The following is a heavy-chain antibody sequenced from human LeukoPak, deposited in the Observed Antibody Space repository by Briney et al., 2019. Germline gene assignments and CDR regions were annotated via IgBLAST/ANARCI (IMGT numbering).Heavy chain of an antibody. J-gene: IGHJ4*02. Sequence: GGSLRLSCAASGFTVSSNYMSWVRQAPGKGLEWGSVIYSGGSTYYADSVKGRFTISRDNSKNTLYLQMNSLRAEDTAVYYCASYDFWSGYYTDYWGQGTLVTVSS. D-gene: IGHD3-3*01. CDR3: ASYDFWSGYYTDY. V-gene: IGHV3-66*02. CDR2: IYSGGST. CDR1: GFTVSSNY.